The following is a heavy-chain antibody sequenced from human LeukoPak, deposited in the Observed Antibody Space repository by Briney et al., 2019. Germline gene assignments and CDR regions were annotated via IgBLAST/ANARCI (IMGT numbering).Heavy chain of an antibody. D-gene: IGHD3-22*01. J-gene: IGHJ4*02. V-gene: IGHV3-21*01. CDR1: GFTFSSYS. CDR3: ARAGNYYDSSGYIGY. CDR2: ISSSSSYI. Sequence: GGSLRLSCAASGFTFSSYSMNWVRQAPGKGLEWVSSISSSSSYIYYADSVKGRFTISRDNAKNSLYLQMNSLRAEDTAVYYCARAGNYYDSSGYIGYWGQGTLVTVSS.